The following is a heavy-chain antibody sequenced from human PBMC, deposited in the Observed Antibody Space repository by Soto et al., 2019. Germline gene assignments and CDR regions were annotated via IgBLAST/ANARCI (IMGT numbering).Heavy chain of an antibody. J-gene: IGHJ4*02. CDR3: AKARGSSTPAPGSY. V-gene: IGHV3-23*01. CDR2: ISGSGGST. Sequence: GGSLRLSCAASGFTFGSYAMSWVRQAPGRGLEWVSAISGSGGSTYYADSVKGRFTISRDNSKNTLYLQMNSLGAEDTAVYYCAKARGSSTPAPGSYWGQGSLVTVSS. D-gene: IGHD3-16*01. CDR1: GFTFGSYA.